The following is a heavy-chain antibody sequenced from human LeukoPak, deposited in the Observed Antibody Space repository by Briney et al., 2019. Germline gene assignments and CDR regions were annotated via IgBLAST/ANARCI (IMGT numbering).Heavy chain of an antibody. V-gene: IGHV3-30*04. CDR1: GITFSSYA. CDR3: ARVMGRYCSSTSCYVDY. Sequence: GGSLRLSCAASGITFSSYAMHWVRQAPGKGLEWVAVISYDGSNKYYADSVKGRFTVSRDNSKNTLYLQMNSLRAEDTAVYYCARVMGRYCSSTSCYVDYWGQGTLVTVSS. CDR2: ISYDGSNK. D-gene: IGHD2-2*01. J-gene: IGHJ4*02.